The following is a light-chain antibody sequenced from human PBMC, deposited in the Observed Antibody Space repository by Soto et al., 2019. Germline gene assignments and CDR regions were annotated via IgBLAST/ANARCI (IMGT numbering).Light chain of an antibody. J-gene: IGKJ3*01. CDR1: QNGCNY. V-gene: IGKV3-11*01. Sequence: EIELTQSPDTLSLFPGESATLSCRVSQNGCNYLAWYQEKPGQAPTLLISDSSIRATGIPARCSGRGSGTDFTLTISGLEPDDFALYFCQQRADWPITFGPGTKVDIK. CDR3: QQRADWPIT. CDR2: DSS.